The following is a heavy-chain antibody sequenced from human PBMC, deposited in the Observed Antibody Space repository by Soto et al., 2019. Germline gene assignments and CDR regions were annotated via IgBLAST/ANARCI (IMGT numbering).Heavy chain of an antibody. Sequence: SETLSLTCTVSGGSISSSSYYWGWIRQPPGKGLEWIGSIYYSGSTYYNPSLKSRVTISVDTSKNQFSLKLSSVTAADTAVYYCASRSIAVAGTKLGGYFDYWGQGTLVTVSS. J-gene: IGHJ4*02. V-gene: IGHV4-39*01. CDR1: GGSISSSSYY. CDR3: ASRSIAVAGTKLGGYFDY. D-gene: IGHD6-19*01. CDR2: IYYSGST.